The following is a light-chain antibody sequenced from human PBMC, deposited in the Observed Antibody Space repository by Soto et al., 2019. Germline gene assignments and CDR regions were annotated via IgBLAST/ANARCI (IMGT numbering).Light chain of an antibody. CDR2: GNS. V-gene: IGLV1-40*01. J-gene: IGLJ1*01. Sequence: QSVLTQPPSVSGAPGQRVTISCTGSSSNIGAGYDVHWYQQLPGTAPKLLIYGNSNRPSGVPDRFSGSKSGTSASLAITGLQAEDEADYCCQSYDSSLSVLYVFGTGTQLTVL. CDR3: QSYDSSLSVLYV. CDR1: SSNIGAGYD.